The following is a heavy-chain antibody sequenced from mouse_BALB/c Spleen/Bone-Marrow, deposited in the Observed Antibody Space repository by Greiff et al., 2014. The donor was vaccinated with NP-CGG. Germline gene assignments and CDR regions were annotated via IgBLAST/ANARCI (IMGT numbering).Heavy chain of an antibody. CDR2: ISSGSSTI. D-gene: IGHD1-1*01. V-gene: IGHV5-17*02. CDR1: GITFSSFG. J-gene: IGHJ4*01. Sequence: EVMLVESGGGLVQPGGSRKLSCAASGITFSSFGMRWVRQAPEKGLEWVAYISSGSSTINYADTVKGRFTISRDNPKNTLFLQMTSLRSEDTAMYYCARDYGYAMDYWGQGTSDTVSS. CDR3: ARDYGYAMDY.